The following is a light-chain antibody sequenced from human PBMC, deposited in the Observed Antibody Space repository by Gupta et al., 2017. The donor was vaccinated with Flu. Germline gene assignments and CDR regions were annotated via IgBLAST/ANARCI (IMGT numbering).Light chain of an antibody. CDR2: DDS. Sequence: SYVLTPPPSVSVAPGQTARITCGGNNIGRKSVHWYQQKPGQAPWLVVYDDSDRPSGITERFSGSNSGNTATLTISRVEAGDEADYYCQVWDSSSDHAVVFGGGTKLTVL. J-gene: IGLJ2*01. CDR3: QVWDSSSDHAVV. CDR1: NIGRKS. V-gene: IGLV3-21*02.